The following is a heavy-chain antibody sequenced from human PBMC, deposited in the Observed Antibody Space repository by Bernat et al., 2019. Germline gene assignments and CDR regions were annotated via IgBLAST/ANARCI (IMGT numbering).Heavy chain of an antibody. D-gene: IGHD3-9*01. J-gene: IGHJ4*02. CDR1: GFTFSSYA. CDR2: ISYDGSNK. Sequence: QVQLVESGGGVVQPGRSLRLSCAASGFTFSSYAMHWVRQAPGKGLEWVAVISYDGSNKYYADSVKGRFTISRDNSKNTLYLQMNSLRAEDTAVYYCARDPTYYDILTGYFDYWGQGTLVTVSS. V-gene: IGHV3-30-3*01. CDR3: ARDPTYYDILTGYFDY.